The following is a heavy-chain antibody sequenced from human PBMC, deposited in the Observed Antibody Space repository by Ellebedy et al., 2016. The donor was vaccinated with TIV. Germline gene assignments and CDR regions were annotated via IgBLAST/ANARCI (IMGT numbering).Heavy chain of an antibody. V-gene: IGHV4-59*12. Sequence: MPSETLSLTCTVSGDSISGDYWSWIRQPPGKGLEWVGYFYYSGSTNSNPSLKSRVTMSVDTSKNQFSLKLSSVTAADTAVYYCAAGWVPAAPLQPWGQGTLVTVSS. J-gene: IGHJ5*02. D-gene: IGHD2-2*01. CDR3: AAGWVPAAPLQP. CDR2: FYYSGST. CDR1: GDSISGDY.